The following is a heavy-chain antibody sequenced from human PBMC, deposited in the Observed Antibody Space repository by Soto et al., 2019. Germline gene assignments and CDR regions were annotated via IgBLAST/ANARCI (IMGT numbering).Heavy chain of an antibody. D-gene: IGHD6-19*01. CDR3: ARADSGWDRSY. J-gene: IGHJ4*02. CDR1: GGSISSGDYY. CDR2: IYYSGST. Sequence: QVQLQESGPGLVKPSQTLSLTCTVSGGSISSGDYYWSWIRQPPGKGLEWIGYIYYSGSTYYNPSLKSXXTXSEXTSKNQFSLKLSSVTAADTAVYYCARADSGWDRSYWGQGTLVTVSS. V-gene: IGHV4-30-4*01.